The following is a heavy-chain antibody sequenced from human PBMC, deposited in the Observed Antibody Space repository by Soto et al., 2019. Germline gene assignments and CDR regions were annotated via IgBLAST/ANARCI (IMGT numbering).Heavy chain of an antibody. CDR3: VRKAYGDSFDF. CDR1: GFTYNDYG. CDR2: VLWNGKGA. J-gene: IGHJ4*02. D-gene: IGHD4-17*01. Sequence: GGSLRLSCAASGFTYNDYGMNWVRQAPGKGPEWVAGVLWNGKGATYAESVTGRFTISRDNARKSLFLQLNSLRVEGTALYYCVRKAYGDSFDFWGQGTQVTVSS. V-gene: IGHV3-20*04.